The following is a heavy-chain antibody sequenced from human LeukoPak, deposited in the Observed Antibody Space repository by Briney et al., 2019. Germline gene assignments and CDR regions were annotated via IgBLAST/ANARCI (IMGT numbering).Heavy chain of an antibody. V-gene: IGHV1-2*02. CDR3: ARSLVYAASGLDY. D-gene: IGHD6-13*01. J-gene: IGHJ4*02. Sequence: ASVKVSCKASGYTFTGYYMHWVRQAPGQGLEWMGWINPNSGGTNYAQKFQGRVTMARDTSISTVYMELSRLRSDDTAVYYCARSLVYAASGLDYWGQGTLVTVSS. CDR2: INPNSGGT. CDR1: GYTFTGYY.